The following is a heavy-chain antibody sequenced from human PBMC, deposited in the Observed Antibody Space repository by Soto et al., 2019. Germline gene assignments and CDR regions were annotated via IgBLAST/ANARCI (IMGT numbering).Heavy chain of an antibody. V-gene: IGHV3-30-3*01. CDR1: GFTFSTYT. Sequence: QVHLVESGGGVVQPGRSLTLSCAASGFTFSTYTMHWVRQAPGKGLEWVAVTSYDGSKKFYADSVKGRFTISRDNSKNTLFLQMNSLRVEDTAVYYCARVSGFSYYHMDVWGQGTTVTVSS. CDR2: TSYDGSKK. J-gene: IGHJ6*02. CDR3: ARVSGFSYYHMDV. D-gene: IGHD3-3*01.